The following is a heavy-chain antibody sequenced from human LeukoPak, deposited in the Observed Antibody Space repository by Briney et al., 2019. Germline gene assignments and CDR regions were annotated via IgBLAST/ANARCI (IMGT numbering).Heavy chain of an antibody. CDR1: GLSFRDFA. J-gene: IGHJ4*02. D-gene: IGHD2-2*01. Sequence: GGPLRPPRAASGLSFRDFAMHWVRQAPDKGLEWVALISYYGTKKYYADSVRGRFTVARDDSKSTPYLEMRSLSLEDTAVYYCARGRDGVSFCSGTSCYGLDYWGQGALVTVSS. CDR2: ISYYGTKK. V-gene: IGHV3-30-3*01. CDR3: ARGRDGVSFCSGTSCYGLDY.